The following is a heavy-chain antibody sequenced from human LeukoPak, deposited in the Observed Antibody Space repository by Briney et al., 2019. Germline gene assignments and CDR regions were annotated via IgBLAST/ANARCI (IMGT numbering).Heavy chain of an antibody. J-gene: IGHJ4*02. CDR3: ARGDGRDGYKGRLDY. CDR1: GGSFSGYY. D-gene: IGHD5-24*01. V-gene: IGHV4-34*01. Sequence: SETLSLTCAVYGGSFSGYYWSWIRQPPGKGLEWIGEINHSGSTNYNPSLKSRVTISVDTSKNQFSLKLSSVTAADTAVYYCARGDGRDGYKGRLDYWGQATLVTVSS. CDR2: INHSGST.